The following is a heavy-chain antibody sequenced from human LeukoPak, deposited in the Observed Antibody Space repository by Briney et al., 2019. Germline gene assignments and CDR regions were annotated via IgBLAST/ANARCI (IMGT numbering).Heavy chain of an antibody. Sequence: PGGSLRLSCAASGFTFSNYGMHWVRQAPGKGLEWVAVISYDGSNKYYADSVKGRFTISRDNSKNTLYLQMNSLRAEDTAVYYCAKDRVGYGDYFDYWGQGTLVTVSS. J-gene: IGHJ4*02. CDR2: ISYDGSNK. CDR3: AKDRVGYGDYFDY. D-gene: IGHD4-17*01. V-gene: IGHV3-30*18. CDR1: GFTFSNYG.